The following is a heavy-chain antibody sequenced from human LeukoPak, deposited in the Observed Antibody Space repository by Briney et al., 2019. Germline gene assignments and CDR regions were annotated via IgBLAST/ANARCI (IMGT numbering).Heavy chain of an antibody. V-gene: IGHV3-74*01. D-gene: IGHD6-19*01. Sequence: GGSLRLSCAASGFTFSSYWMHWVRQAPGKGLVWVSRINSDGSSTSYADSVKGRFTISRDNAKNTLYLQMNSLRSEDTAVYYCARAEAGGDAFDIWGQGTMVTVSS. J-gene: IGHJ3*02. CDR1: GFTFSSYW. CDR2: INSDGSST. CDR3: ARAEAGGDAFDI.